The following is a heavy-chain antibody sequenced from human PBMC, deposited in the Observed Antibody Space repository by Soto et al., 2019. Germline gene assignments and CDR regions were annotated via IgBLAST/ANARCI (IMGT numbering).Heavy chain of an antibody. J-gene: IGHJ4*02. CDR2: IKTKTEGGTT. D-gene: IGHD3-16*01. V-gene: IGHV3-15*07. Sequence: EVQLVESGGGLVKPGGSLRLSCAASDFTFTNVWMTWVRQAPGKGLERVGLIKTKTEGGTTDYTAPVKGRFTISRDDSKKTVFLQMNSLKTEDTAVYYCTTGEARYFAYWGQGSLVTVSS. CDR3: TTGEARYFAY. CDR1: DFTFTNVW.